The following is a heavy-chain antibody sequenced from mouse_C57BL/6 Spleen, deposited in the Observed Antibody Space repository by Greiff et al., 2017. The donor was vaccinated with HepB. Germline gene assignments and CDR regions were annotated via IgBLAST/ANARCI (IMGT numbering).Heavy chain of an antibody. D-gene: IGHD1-1*01. J-gene: IGHJ2*01. CDR2: IWTGGGT. CDR3: ARNYEDLYYDSSYDDFDY. V-gene: IGHV2-9-1*01. Sequence: QVQLKESGPGLVAPLPSLSITCTASGFSLTSYAISWVRQPPGKGLEWLGVIWTGGGTNYNSALKSKLSISKDNSKSQVFLKMNSLQTDDTARYYCARNYEDLYYDSSYDDFDYWGQGTTLTVSS. CDR1: GFSLTSYA.